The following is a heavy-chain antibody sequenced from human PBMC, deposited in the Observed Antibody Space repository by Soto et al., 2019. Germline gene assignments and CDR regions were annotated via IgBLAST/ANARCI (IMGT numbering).Heavy chain of an antibody. Sequence: QVELVQSGAEVKKPGSSVKVSCQASEDTFRNYAISWVRQAPGQGLEWMGWISTYNGNTNYAQKLQDRVTLTTDTSTSTAYVELRSLRSDDTAVYYCARRLYGDYDYWGQGTLVTVSS. CDR1: EDTFRNYA. D-gene: IGHD4-17*01. CDR3: ARRLYGDYDY. CDR2: ISTYNGNT. V-gene: IGHV1-18*01. J-gene: IGHJ4*02.